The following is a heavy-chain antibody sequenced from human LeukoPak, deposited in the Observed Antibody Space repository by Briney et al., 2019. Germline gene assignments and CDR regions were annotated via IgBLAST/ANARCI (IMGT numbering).Heavy chain of an antibody. CDR3: AKDPWDSSGYFYYYYGMDV. D-gene: IGHD3-22*01. CDR2: ISGSGGSI. V-gene: IGHV3-23*01. Sequence: GGSLRLSCAASGFTFSSYAMSWVRQAPGKGLEWVSAISGSGGSIYYADSVKGRFTISRDNSKNTLYLQMNSLRAEDTAVYYCAKDPWDSSGYFYYYYGMDVWGQGTTVTVSS. CDR1: GFTFSSYA. J-gene: IGHJ6*02.